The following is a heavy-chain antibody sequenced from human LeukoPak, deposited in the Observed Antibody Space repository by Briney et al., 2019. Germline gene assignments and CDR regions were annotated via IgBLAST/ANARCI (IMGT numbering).Heavy chain of an antibody. CDR3: ARFGSTSCYLKDWFDP. J-gene: IGHJ5*02. D-gene: IGHD2-2*01. CDR1: GGSFSGYY. CDR2: INHSGST. Sequence: SETLSLTCAVYGGSFSGYYWSWIRQPPGKGLEWIGEINHSGSTNYNPSLKSRVTISVDTSKNQFSLKLSSVTAADTAVYYCARFGSTSCYLKDWFDPWGQGTLVTVSS. V-gene: IGHV4-34*01.